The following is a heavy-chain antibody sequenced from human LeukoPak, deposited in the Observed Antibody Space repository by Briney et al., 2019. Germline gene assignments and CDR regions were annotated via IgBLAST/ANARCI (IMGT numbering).Heavy chain of an antibody. CDR1: GFTFSSYS. V-gene: IGHV3-21*01. CDR2: ISSSSSYI. D-gene: IGHD6-19*01. CDR3: ASGPQWLVQTEVDY. J-gene: IGHJ4*02. Sequence: PGGSLRLSCAASGFTFSSYSMNWVRQAPGKGLEWVSSISSSSSYIYYADSVKGRFTISRDNAKNSLYLQMNSLRAEDTAVYYCASGPQWLVQTEVDYWGQGTLVTVSS.